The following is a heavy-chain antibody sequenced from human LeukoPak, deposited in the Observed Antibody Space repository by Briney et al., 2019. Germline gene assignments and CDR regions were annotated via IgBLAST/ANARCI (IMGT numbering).Heavy chain of an antibody. CDR3: ARDLERVFDY. V-gene: IGHV3-30*04. CDR1: GFTFSSYA. D-gene: IGHD1-1*01. Sequence: GRSLRLPCAASGFTFSSYAMHRVRQAPGKGLEWVAVISYDGSNKYYADSVKGRFTISRDNSKNTLYLQMNSLRAEDTAVYYCARDLERVFDYWGQGTLVTVSS. CDR2: ISYDGSNK. J-gene: IGHJ4*02.